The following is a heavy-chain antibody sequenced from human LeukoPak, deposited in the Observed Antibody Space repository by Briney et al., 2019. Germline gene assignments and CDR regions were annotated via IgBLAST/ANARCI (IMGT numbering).Heavy chain of an antibody. V-gene: IGHV4-34*01. CDR1: GGSFTGYY. Sequence: KTSETLSLTCGVSGGSFTGYYWSWIRQAPGKGLEWLGEIHYRGATNYKPSLRSRDTISRDTSENQFSLKLSSVTAADTAVYYCVRGILEYYYFDLWGRGTLVTVSS. CDR3: VRGILEYYYFDL. CDR2: IHYRGAT. D-gene: IGHD3-3*01. J-gene: IGHJ2*01.